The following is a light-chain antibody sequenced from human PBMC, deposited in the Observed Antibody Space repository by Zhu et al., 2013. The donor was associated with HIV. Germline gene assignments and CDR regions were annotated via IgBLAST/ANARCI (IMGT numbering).Light chain of an antibody. CDR1: QSIGKW. CDR2: KAS. Sequence: TQSPSTLSASVGDRVTITCRASQSIGKWLAWYQQKPGKAPKLLIYKASTLEGGVPSRFSGTRSGTEFTLTISSLQSDDFATYYCQQYNSYPITFAKDDDWTVN. J-gene: IGKJ5*01. V-gene: IGKV1-5*03. CDR3: QQYNSYPIT.